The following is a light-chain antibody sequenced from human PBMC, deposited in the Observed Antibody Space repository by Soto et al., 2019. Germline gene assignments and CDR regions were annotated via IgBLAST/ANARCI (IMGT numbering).Light chain of an antibody. J-gene: IGLJ2*01. CDR3: SSYTSSSTVV. CDR2: EVA. CDR1: SSDVGGYNY. Sequence: QSALTQPASVSGSPGQSITISCTGTSSDVGGYNYVSWYQQHPGKAPKLMIYEVANRPSGVSNRFSGSRSGNTASLTISGLRAEDEADYYWSSYTSSSTVVFGGGTKVTVL. V-gene: IGLV2-14*01.